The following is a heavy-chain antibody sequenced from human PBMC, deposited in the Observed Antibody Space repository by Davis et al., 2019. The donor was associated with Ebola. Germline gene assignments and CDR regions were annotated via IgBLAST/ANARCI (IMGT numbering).Heavy chain of an antibody. CDR2: IIPILGIA. D-gene: IGHD2-15*01. J-gene: IGHJ4*02. V-gene: IGHV1-69*04. CDR3: ARCCSGGSCYCY. Sequence: SVKVSCKASGGTFSSYAISWVRQAPGQGLEWMGRIIPILGIANYAQKFQGRVTITADKSTSTAYMELSSLRSEDTAVYYCARCCSGGSCYCYWGQGTLVTVSS. CDR1: GGTFSSYA.